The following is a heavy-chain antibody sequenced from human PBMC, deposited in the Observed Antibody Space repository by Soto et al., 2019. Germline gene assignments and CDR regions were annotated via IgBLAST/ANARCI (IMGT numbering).Heavy chain of an antibody. J-gene: IGHJ4*02. Sequence: EVQLVESGGGLVQPGGSLRLSCAASGFSFDSFSMHWVRQAPGKGLEWVSYISSGSGSIYYADSVKGRFTISRDNAKNSLSLQMNSLRAEATAVYYCAKLTGGSSWHPLDSWGQGTLVTVSS. CDR2: ISSGSGSI. CDR3: AKLTGGSSWHPLDS. D-gene: IGHD6-13*01. CDR1: GFSFDSFS. V-gene: IGHV3-48*04.